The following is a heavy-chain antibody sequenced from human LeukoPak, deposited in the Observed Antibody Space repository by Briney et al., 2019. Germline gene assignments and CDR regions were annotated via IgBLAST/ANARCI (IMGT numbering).Heavy chain of an antibody. CDR2: ISNRGST. D-gene: IGHD2-15*01. CDR1: LGSISMHH. V-gene: IGHV4-59*11. J-gene: IGHJ6*03. Sequence: SETLSLTCTVSLGSISMHHWTWIRQSPVGGVEWIGGISNRGSTRYNPSLKSRVTISIDTSKNQFSLQLSSVIAAGTAVYYCGRDALVGYFSYYYMDVWGKGTTVTVSS. CDR3: GRDALVGYFSYYYMDV.